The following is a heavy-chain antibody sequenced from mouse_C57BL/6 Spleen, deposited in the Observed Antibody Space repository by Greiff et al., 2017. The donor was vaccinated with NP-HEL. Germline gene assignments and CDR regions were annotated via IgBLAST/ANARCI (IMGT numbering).Heavy chain of an antibody. CDR1: GYTFTSYW. Sequence: VQLQQPGAELVMPGASVKLSCKASGYTFTSYWMHWVKQRPGQGLEWIGEIDPSDSYTNYNQKFKGKSTLTVDKSSSTAYMQLSSLTSEDSAVYYCARGGITTVVNYYAMDYWGQGTSVTVSS. CDR3: ARGGITTVVNYYAMDY. J-gene: IGHJ4*01. CDR2: IDPSDSYT. D-gene: IGHD1-1*01. V-gene: IGHV1-69*01.